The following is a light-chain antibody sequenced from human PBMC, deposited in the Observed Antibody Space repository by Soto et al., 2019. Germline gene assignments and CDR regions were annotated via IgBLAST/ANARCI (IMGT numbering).Light chain of an antibody. CDR3: QHYNNWPPWT. Sequence: EIVMTQSPATLSVSPGERATLSCRASQSVSSNLAWYQQKPGQAPRLLIYGASTRATGIPARFSGSGSGTELTLNISSLQSEDFAIYYCQHYNNWPPWTFGQGTKVEIK. CDR1: QSVSSN. J-gene: IGKJ1*01. V-gene: IGKV3-15*01. CDR2: GAS.